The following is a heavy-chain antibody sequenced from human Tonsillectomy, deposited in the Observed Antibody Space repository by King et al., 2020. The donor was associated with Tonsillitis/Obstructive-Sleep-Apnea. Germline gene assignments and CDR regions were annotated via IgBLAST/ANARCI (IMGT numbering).Heavy chain of an antibody. D-gene: IGHD7-27*01. Sequence: VQLVESGGGLVQPGGSLRLSCAASGFTFSSYWMHWVRQAPGKGLVWVSRISNDGGSTTYADSVKGRFTISRDNARNTLYLQMNSLRAEDTGVYYCAREGTGDEFYYYSYMDVWGKGTTVTVSS. CDR3: AREGTGDEFYYYSYMDV. V-gene: IGHV3-74*01. CDR1: GFTFSSYW. J-gene: IGHJ6*03. CDR2: ISNDGGST.